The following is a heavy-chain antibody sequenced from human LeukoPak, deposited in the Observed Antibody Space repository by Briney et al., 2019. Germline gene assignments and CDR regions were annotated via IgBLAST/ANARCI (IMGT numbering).Heavy chain of an antibody. D-gene: IGHD3-10*01. CDR1: GFTFSSYW. J-gene: IGHJ4*02. V-gene: IGHV3-7*01. CDR3: ASRGGDGSGSKGSFDY. Sequence: PGGSLRLSCAASGFTFSSYWMSWVRQAPGKGLEWVANIKQDGSEKYYVDSVKGRFTISRDNAKNSLYLQMNSLRAEDTAVYYCASRGGDGSGSKGSFDYWGQGTLVTVSS. CDR2: IKQDGSEK.